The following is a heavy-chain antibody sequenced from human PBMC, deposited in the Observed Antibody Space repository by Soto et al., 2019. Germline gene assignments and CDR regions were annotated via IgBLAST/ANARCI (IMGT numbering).Heavy chain of an antibody. Sequence: EVQLLESGGGLVQPGGSLSLSCAASGFTFSSYAMSWVRQAPGKGLEWVSAISGSGGSTYYADSVKGRFTISRDNSKNTLYLQMNSLRAEDTAVYYCAKGSDYDFWSGYDPYYYYYMDVWGKGTTVTVSS. V-gene: IGHV3-23*01. CDR3: AKGSDYDFWSGYDPYYYYYMDV. J-gene: IGHJ6*03. D-gene: IGHD3-3*01. CDR2: ISGSGGST. CDR1: GFTFSSYA.